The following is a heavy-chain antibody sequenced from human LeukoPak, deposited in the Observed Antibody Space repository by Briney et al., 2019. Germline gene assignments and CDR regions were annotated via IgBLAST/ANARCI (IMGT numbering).Heavy chain of an antibody. CDR3: ARSGETRDCSSTSCYAHMCLDY. CDR1: GDTFTSYY. CDR2: INPSGGST. Sequence: ASVKVSCKASGDTFTSYYMHWVRQAPGQGLEWMGIINPSGGSTSYAQKFQGRVTMTRDTSTSTVYMKLSSLRSEDTAVYYCARSGETRDCSSTSCYAHMCLDYWGQGTLVTVSS. V-gene: IGHV1-46*01. D-gene: IGHD2-2*01. J-gene: IGHJ4*02.